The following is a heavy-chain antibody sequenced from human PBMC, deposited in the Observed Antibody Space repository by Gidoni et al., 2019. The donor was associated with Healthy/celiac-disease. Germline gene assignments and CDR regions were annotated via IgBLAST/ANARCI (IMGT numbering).Heavy chain of an antibody. Sequence: QLQLQESGPGLVKPSETLSLTCTVSGGSISSSSYYWGWIRQPPGKGLEWIGSIYYSGSTYYNPSLKSRVTISVDTSKNQFSLKLSSVTAADTAVYYCARLAMYYYDRVLDYWGQGTLVTVSS. CDR3: ARLAMYYYDRVLDY. CDR2: IYYSGST. J-gene: IGHJ4*02. V-gene: IGHV4-39*01. CDR1: GGSISSSSYY. D-gene: IGHD3-22*01.